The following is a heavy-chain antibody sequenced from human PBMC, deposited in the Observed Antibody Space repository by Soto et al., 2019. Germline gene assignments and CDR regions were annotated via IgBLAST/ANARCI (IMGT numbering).Heavy chain of an antibody. Sequence: SETLSLTCTVSGGSISSYYWSWIRQPPGKGLEWIGSIYYSGSTYYNPSLKSRVTISVDTSKNQFSLKLSSVTAADTAVYYCARHLYDILTGYPARHFDYWGQGTLVTVSS. CDR3: ARHLYDILTGYPARHFDY. V-gene: IGHV4-59*05. CDR1: GGSISSYY. D-gene: IGHD3-9*01. J-gene: IGHJ4*02. CDR2: IYYSGST.